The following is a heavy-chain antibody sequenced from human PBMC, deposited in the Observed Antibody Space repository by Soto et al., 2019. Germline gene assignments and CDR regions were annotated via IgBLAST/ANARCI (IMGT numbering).Heavy chain of an antibody. CDR1: GGTFNRYA. CDR3: AQTLGSAVAGPGRFDL. J-gene: IGHJ2*01. CDR2: ITPMFGVG. Sequence: QVQLVQSGAEVKKPGSSVKVSCKASGGTFNRYAISWLRQAPGQGPEWMGGITPMFGVGNYAQKCQGRVTIPADESTTTVHMELRRLTCEDTAVYYCAQTLGSAVAGPGRFDLWGRGTRVIVSS. V-gene: IGHV1-69*12. D-gene: IGHD6-19*01.